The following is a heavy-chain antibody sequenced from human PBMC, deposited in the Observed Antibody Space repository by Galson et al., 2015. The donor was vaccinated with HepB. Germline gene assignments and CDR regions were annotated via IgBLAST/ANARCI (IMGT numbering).Heavy chain of an antibody. CDR2: MNQDGSAR. J-gene: IGHJ4*02. CDR3: ARGRGFLIDY. CDR1: GFTFGDHY. V-gene: IGHV3-7*03. D-gene: IGHD3-3*01. Sequence: SLRLSCAASGFTFGDHYMTWVRQAPGKGLEWVAVMNQDGSARHYVDSVRGRFTISRDNAKNSLNLQLNNLRVEDTAVYFCARGRGFLIDYWGQGTLVSVSS.